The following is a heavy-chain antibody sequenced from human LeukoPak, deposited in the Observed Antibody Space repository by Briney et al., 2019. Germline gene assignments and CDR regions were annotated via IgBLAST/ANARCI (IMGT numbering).Heavy chain of an antibody. V-gene: IGHV5-51*01. CDR1: GYSFTSYW. D-gene: IGHD2-2*01. CDR3: ARRRGHCERYCSSTSCYAGRVWYFDY. Sequence: GESLKISCKGSGYSFTSYWIGWVRQMPGKGLEWMGIIYPGDSDTRYSPSFQGQVTISADKSISTAYLQWSSLKASDTAMYYCARRRGHCERYCSSTSCYAGRVWYFDYWGQGTLVTVSS. J-gene: IGHJ4*02. CDR2: IYPGDSDT.